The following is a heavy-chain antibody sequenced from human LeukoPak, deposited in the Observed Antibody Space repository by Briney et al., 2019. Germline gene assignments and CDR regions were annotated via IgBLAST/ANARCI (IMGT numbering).Heavy chain of an antibody. CDR3: ASFDPYSSSWYFSMDY. J-gene: IGHJ4*02. Sequence: PGGSLRLSCAASGFTFSSYWMHWVRQAPGKGLVWVSHINSDGSSISYADSVKGRFTISRDNAKNTLYLQMNSLRAEDTAVYYCASFDPYSSSWYFSMDYWGQGTLVTVSS. V-gene: IGHV3-74*01. CDR2: INSDGSSI. D-gene: IGHD6-13*01. CDR1: GFTFSSYW.